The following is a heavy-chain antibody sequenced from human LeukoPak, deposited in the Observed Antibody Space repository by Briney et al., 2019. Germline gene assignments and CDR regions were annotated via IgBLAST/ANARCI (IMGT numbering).Heavy chain of an antibody. J-gene: IGHJ4*02. V-gene: IGHV3-23*01. D-gene: IGHD3-3*01. CDR1: GFTFSSYA. Sequence: GGSLRLSCAASGFTFSSYAMSWVRQAPGKGLEWVSAISGSGGSTYYADSVKGRFTISRDNSKNTLYLQMNSLRAEDTAVYYCAKDPVRFLEWLHYFDYWGQGTLVTVSS. CDR2: ISGSGGST. CDR3: AKDPVRFLEWLHYFDY.